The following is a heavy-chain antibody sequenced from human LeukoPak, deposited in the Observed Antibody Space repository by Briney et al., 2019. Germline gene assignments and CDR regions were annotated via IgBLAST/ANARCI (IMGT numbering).Heavy chain of an antibody. V-gene: IGHV3-7*05. CDR3: ARYRGNGWFDP. J-gene: IGHJ5*02. D-gene: IGHD3-10*01. CDR1: RFTFSNYW. CDR2: IKQDGSEK. Sequence: GGSLRLSCAASRFTFSNYWMTWVRQAPGKGLEWVANIKQDGSEKYYVDSLKGRFTISRDNAKNSLYLQMNSLRAEDTAFYYCARYRGNGWFDPWGQGTLVTVSS.